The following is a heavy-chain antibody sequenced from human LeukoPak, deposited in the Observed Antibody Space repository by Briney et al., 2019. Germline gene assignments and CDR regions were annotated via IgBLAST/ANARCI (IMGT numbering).Heavy chain of an antibody. CDR2: SSISSSTI. CDR3: ARGGAARPDY. D-gene: IGHD6-6*01. J-gene: IGHJ4*02. Sequence: PGGSLRLSCAASGFTFSSYSMNWVRQAPGKGLEWVSYSSISSSTIYYADSVKGRFTISRDNAGNSLYLQMNTLRADDTAVYYCARGGAARPDYWGRGTLVTVSS. CDR1: GFTFSSYS. V-gene: IGHV3-48*01.